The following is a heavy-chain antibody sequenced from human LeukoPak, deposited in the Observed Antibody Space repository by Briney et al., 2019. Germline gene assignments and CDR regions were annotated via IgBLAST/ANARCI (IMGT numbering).Heavy chain of an antibody. J-gene: IGHJ5*02. CDR3: ARDRGITTARGVPSWFDP. V-gene: IGHV4-61*02. CDR2: LYSTGSP. Sequence: NPSQTLSLTCTVSGDSISNGSYYWTWIRQPAGKGLEWIGRLYSTGSPNYNPSLKSRVTISIDASKNQFSLKLSSVTVADTAVYYCARDRGITTARGVPSWFDPWGQGTLVTVSS. D-gene: IGHD3-10*01. CDR1: GDSISNGSYY.